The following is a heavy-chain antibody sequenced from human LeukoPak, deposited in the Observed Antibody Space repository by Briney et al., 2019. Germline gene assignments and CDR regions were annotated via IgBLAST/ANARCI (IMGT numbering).Heavy chain of an antibody. CDR2: INHSGST. J-gene: IGHJ4*02. CDR3: ARLRSPPVLRYFDWLSYFDY. CDR1: GGSFSGYY. Sequence: NSSETLSLTCAVYGGSFSGYYWSWIRQPPGKGLEWIGEINHSGSTNYNPSLKSRVTISVDTSKNQFSLKLSSVTAADTAVYYCARLRSPPVLRYFDWLSYFDYWGQGTLVTVSS. V-gene: IGHV4-34*01. D-gene: IGHD3-9*01.